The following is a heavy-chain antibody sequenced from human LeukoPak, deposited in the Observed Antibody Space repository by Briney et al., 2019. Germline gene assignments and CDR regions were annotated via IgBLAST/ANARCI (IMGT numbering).Heavy chain of an antibody. V-gene: IGHV4-61*08. CDR3: ARDGARGYSYGYEGYQFDY. CDR1: GGSISSGGYY. CDR2: IYYSGST. J-gene: IGHJ4*02. Sequence: PSQTLSLTCTVSGGSISSGGYYWSWIRQHPGKGLEWIGYIYYSGSTNYNPSLKSRVTISVDTSKNQFSLKLSSVTAADTGVYYCARDGARGYSYGYEGYQFDYWGQGTLVTVSS. D-gene: IGHD5-18*01.